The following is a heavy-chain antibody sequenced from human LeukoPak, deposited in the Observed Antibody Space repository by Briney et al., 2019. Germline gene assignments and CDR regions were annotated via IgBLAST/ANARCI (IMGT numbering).Heavy chain of an antibody. CDR1: GFPFSDTW. V-gene: IGHV3-15*01. J-gene: IGHJ4*02. Sequence: GGSLRLSCAASGFPFSDTWMSWVRQAPGKGLEWVGHIKSKTDGGTTDYAAPVKGRFTISRDDSRNTVYLQMNSLKTEDTAVYYCTTLVTYYYDNGYFDGWGQGTLVTVSS. CDR2: IKSKTDGGTT. D-gene: IGHD3-22*01. CDR3: TTLVTYYYDNGYFDG.